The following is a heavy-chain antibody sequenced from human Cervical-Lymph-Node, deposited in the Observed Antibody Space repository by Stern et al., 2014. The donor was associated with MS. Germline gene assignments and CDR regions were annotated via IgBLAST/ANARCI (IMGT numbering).Heavy chain of an antibody. J-gene: IGHJ5*02. V-gene: IGHV4-34*01. CDR1: GGSFSGYY. D-gene: IGHD3-22*01. CDR2: INHSGTT. CDR3: ARGCRVSSGYYNL. Sequence: QVQLQQWGAGLLKPSETLSLTCAVYGGSFSGYYWSWIRQPPGKGLEWIGEINHSGTTNYNPSLKSRVTISVDTSKNQFSLKLSSVTAADTAVYYCARGCRVSSGYYNLWGQGTLVTVSS.